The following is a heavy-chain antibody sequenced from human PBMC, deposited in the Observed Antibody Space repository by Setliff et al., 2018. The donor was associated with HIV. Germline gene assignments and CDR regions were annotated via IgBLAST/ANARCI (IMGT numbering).Heavy chain of an antibody. Sequence: ASETLSLTCSVSGDSLSSGDSYWAWIRQPPGKGLEWIGRIYYTGSTFSNPSLKSRVTISGDTTRSQFSLKLDSVTAADTALYYCARRSLNSTPDAFGIWGQGTMVTVSS. D-gene: IGHD1-26*01. V-gene: IGHV4-39*01. CDR2: IYYTGST. J-gene: IGHJ3*02. CDR1: GDSLSSGDSY. CDR3: ARRSLNSTPDAFGI.